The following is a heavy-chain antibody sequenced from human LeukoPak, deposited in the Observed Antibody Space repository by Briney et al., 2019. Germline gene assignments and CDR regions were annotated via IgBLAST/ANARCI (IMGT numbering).Heavy chain of an antibody. V-gene: IGHV1-18*01. Sequence: GASVKVSCKASGYTFTSYGISWVRQAPGQGLEWMGWISAYNGNTNYAQKLQGRVTMTTDTSTSTAYMELRSLRSDDTAVYYCARKLTLYSGVPAASRGDYYYMDVWGKGTTVTVSS. CDR2: ISAYNGNT. D-gene: IGHD2-2*01. CDR1: GYTFTSYG. CDR3: ARKLTLYSGVPAASRGDYYYMDV. J-gene: IGHJ6*03.